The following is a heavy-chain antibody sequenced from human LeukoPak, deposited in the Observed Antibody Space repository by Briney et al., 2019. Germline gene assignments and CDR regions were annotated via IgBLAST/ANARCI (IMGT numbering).Heavy chain of an antibody. CDR3: TRGGYDYDAFDI. D-gene: IGHD5-12*01. V-gene: IGHV3-49*04. CDR2: IRSKAYGGTT. CDR1: GFTFGDYA. Sequence: GGSLRLSCTASGFTFGDYAMSWVRQAPGKGLEWVGFIRSKAYGGTTEYAASVKGRFTISRDDSKGIAYLQMNSLKTEDTAVYYCTRGGYDYDAFDIWGQGTMVTVSS. J-gene: IGHJ3*02.